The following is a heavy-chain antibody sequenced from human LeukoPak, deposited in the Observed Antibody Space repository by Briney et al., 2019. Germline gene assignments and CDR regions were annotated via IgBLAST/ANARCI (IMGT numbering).Heavy chain of an antibody. CDR1: GYTFTSYY. D-gene: IGHD3-22*01. J-gene: IGHJ4*02. Sequence: ASVKVSCKASGYTFTSYYMNWVRQAPGQGLEWMGIINPSGGSTSYAQKFQGRVTTTRDTSTSTVYMELSSLRSEDTAVYYCARDSVPYYYDSSGYDTLPGYWGQGTLVTVSS. CDR3: ARDSVPYYYDSSGYDTLPGY. V-gene: IGHV1-46*01. CDR2: INPSGGST.